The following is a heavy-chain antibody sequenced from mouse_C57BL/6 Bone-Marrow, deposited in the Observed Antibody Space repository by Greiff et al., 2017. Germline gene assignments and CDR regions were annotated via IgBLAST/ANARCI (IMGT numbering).Heavy chain of an antibody. J-gene: IGHJ3*01. V-gene: IGHV1-81*01. Sequence: VQLQESGAELARPGASVKLSCKASGYTFTSYGISWVKQRTGQGLEWIGEIYPRSGNPYYNEKFKGKATLIAVKSYCTVSIELRSLTSENSAVYFCAKYYYGSSPWFAYRGQGTLVTVSA. CDR2: IYPRSGNP. D-gene: IGHD1-1*01. CDR3: AKYYYGSSPWFAY. CDR1: GYTFTSYG.